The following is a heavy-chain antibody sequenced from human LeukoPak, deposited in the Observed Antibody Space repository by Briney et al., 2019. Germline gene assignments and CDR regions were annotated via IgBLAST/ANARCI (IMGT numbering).Heavy chain of an antibody. J-gene: IGHJ3*02. V-gene: IGHV3-21*01. CDR1: GFSFSSYS. CDR3: ARGLYYYGTDAFDI. D-gene: IGHD3-16*01. Sequence: TGGSLRLSXAAPGFSFSSYSMNWVGQAPGRGLEWVSSISASGNHIYYADSVKGRFTISRDSAENSLYLQMNSLGAEDTAVYYCARGLYYYGTDAFDIWGQGTMVTVS. CDR2: ISASGNHI.